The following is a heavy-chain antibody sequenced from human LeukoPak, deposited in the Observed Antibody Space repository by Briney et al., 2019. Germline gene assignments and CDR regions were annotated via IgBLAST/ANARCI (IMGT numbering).Heavy chain of an antibody. D-gene: IGHD1-26*01. CDR1: GGSISSYY. Sequence: PSETLSLTCTVSGGSISSYYWSWIRQPPGKGLEWIGYIYYSGSTNYNPSLKSRVTITVGTSKNQFSLKLSSVTAADTAVYYCATDHNGSYDFDYWGQGTLVTVSS. V-gene: IGHV4-59*01. CDR2: IYYSGST. CDR3: ATDHNGSYDFDY. J-gene: IGHJ4*02.